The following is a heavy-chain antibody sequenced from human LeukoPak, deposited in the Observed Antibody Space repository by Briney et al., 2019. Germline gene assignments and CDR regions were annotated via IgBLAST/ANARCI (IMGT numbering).Heavy chain of an antibody. CDR1: GFTFSSYE. J-gene: IGHJ5*02. V-gene: IGHV3-48*03. D-gene: IGHD7-27*01. CDR3: ARDRDDNWGSWFDP. Sequence: GGSLRLSCAASGFTFSSYEMNWVRLAPGKGLEWVSYISSGGSTIYYADSVKGRFTISRDNAKNSLYLQMNSLRAEDTAVYYCARDRDDNWGSWFDPWGQGTLVTVSS. CDR2: ISSGGSTI.